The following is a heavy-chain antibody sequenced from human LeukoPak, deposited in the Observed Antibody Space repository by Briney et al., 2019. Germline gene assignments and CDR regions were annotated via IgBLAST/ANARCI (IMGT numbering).Heavy chain of an antibody. D-gene: IGHD3-10*01. Sequence: GGSLRLSCAASGFTFSSYWMSRVRQAPGKGLEWVANIKQDGSEKYYVDSVKGRFTISRDNAKNSLYLQMNSLRAEDTAVYYCAGDKYYYGSGNYYYFDYWGQGTLVTVSS. J-gene: IGHJ4*02. V-gene: IGHV3-7*01. CDR2: IKQDGSEK. CDR1: GFTFSSYW. CDR3: AGDKYYYGSGNYYYFDY.